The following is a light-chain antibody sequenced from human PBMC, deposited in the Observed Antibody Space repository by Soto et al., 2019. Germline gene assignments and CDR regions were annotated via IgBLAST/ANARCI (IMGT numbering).Light chain of an antibody. J-gene: IGKJ4*01. Sequence: EIVLTQSPGTMSLSPGERATLSCRASQSVSGSYLAWYQQKPGQAPRLLIYGASTRATGIPDRFSGSGSGTDFTLTISRLEPEDLAVYYCQQYGSSSLTFGGGTKVEI. V-gene: IGKV3-20*01. CDR3: QQYGSSSLT. CDR1: QSVSGSY. CDR2: GAS.